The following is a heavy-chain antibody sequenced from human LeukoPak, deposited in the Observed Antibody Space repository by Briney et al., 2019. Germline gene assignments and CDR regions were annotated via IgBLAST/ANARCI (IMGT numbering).Heavy chain of an antibody. J-gene: IGHJ6*02. CDR3: ARDQSSGWPHYYYYGMDV. D-gene: IGHD6-19*01. CDR2: IYHSGST. CDR1: GGSISSGGYS. V-gene: IGHV4-30-2*01. Sequence: SETLSLTCAVSGGSISSGGYSWSWIRQPPGKGLEWIGYIYHSGSTYYNPSLKSRVTISVDRSKNQFSLKLSSVTAADTAVYYCARDQSSGWPHYYYYGMDVWGQGTTVTVSS.